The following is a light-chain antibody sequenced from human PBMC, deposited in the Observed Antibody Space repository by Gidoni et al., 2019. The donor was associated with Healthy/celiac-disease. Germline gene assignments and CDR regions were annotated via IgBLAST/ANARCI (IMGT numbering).Light chain of an antibody. J-gene: IGKJ2*01. Sequence: DILLTQSPATLSVSPGERATLTCRASQSVSSNLAWYQQKPGQAPRLLIYGASTRATGIPARFSGSGSGTEFTLTISSLQSEDFAVYYCQQDNNWPPMYTFGQGTKLEIK. CDR3: QQDNNWPPMYT. V-gene: IGKV3-15*01. CDR2: GAS. CDR1: QSVSSN.